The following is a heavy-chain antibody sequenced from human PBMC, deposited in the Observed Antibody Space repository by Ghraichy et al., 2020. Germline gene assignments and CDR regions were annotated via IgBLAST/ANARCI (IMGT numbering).Heavy chain of an antibody. Sequence: ASVKVSCKASGYTFSRYGISWVRQAPGQGLEWMGWIRAYNGNTKYAQNFQGRATITTDTSTSTAYMELSSLTSDDPAVYYCATAWKDYWGQGTLVTVSS. CDR2: IRAYNGNT. CDR1: GYTFSRYG. D-gene: IGHD1-1*01. CDR3: ATAWKDY. J-gene: IGHJ4*02. V-gene: IGHV1-18*01.